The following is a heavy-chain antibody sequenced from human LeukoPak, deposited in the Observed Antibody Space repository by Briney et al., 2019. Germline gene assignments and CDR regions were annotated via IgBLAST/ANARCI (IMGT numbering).Heavy chain of an antibody. D-gene: IGHD1-26*01. CDR3: AKSYGSYYYYYYMDV. J-gene: IGHJ6*03. Sequence: GRSLRLSCAASGFTFSSYGMHWVRQAPGKGLEWVAVISYDGSNKYYADSVKGRFTISRDNSNNTLYLQMNSLRAEDTAVYYCAKSYGSYYYYYYMDVWGKGTTVTVSS. V-gene: IGHV3-30*18. CDR1: GFTFSSYG. CDR2: ISYDGSNK.